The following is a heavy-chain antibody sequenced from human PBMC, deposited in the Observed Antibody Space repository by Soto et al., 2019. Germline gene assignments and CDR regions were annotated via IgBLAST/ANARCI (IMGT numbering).Heavy chain of an antibody. Sequence: LSLTCAVYGGSFSGYYWSWIRQPPGKGLEWIGEINHSGSTNYNPSLKSRVTISVDTSKNQFSLKLSSVTAADTAVYYCARGGGAGYYYDSSGYFGTWGQGTLVTVSS. V-gene: IGHV4-34*01. CDR1: GGSFSGYY. D-gene: IGHD3-22*01. CDR3: ARGGGAGYYYDSSGYFGT. CDR2: INHSGST. J-gene: IGHJ4*02.